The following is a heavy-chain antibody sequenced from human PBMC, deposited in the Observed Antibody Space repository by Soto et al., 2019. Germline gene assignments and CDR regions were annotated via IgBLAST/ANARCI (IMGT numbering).Heavy chain of an antibody. D-gene: IGHD3-9*01. CDR3: ARGRREYDILTGYPLKYNWFDP. V-gene: IGHV1-8*01. CDR2: MNPNSGNT. J-gene: IGHJ5*02. Sequence: ASVKVSCKASGYTFTSYDINWVRQATGQGLEWMGWMNPNSGNTGYAQKFQGRVTVTRNTSISTAYMELSSLRSEDTAVYYCARGRREYDILTGYPLKYNWFDPWGQGTLVTVLL. CDR1: GYTFTSYD.